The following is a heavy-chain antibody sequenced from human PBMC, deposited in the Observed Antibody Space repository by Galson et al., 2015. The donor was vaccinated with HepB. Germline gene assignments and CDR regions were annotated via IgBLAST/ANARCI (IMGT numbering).Heavy chain of an antibody. V-gene: IGHV3-23*01. CDR2: ISGSGGST. CDR3: AKGITMIVVVSVPGMDV. J-gene: IGHJ6*02. CDR1: GFTFSSYA. D-gene: IGHD3-22*01. Sequence: SLRLSCAASGFTFSSYAMSWVRQAPGKGLEWVSAISGSGGSTYYADSVKGRFTISRDNSKNTLYLQMNSLRAEDTAVYYCAKGITMIVVVSVPGMDVWGQGTTVTVSS.